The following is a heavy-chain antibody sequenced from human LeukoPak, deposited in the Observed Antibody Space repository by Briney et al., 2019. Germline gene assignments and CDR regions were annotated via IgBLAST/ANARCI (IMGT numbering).Heavy chain of an antibody. CDR2: ISGSGGST. V-gene: IGHV3-23*01. CDR3: DIEGCNYAIYY. CDR1: GFTFSSYA. J-gene: IGHJ4*02. Sequence: GGSLRLSCAASGFTFSSYAMSWVRQAPGKGLDWVLAISGSGGSTYYADSVKGRFTISRDNSKNTLYLQMNRLRAEDTAGYCCDIEGCNYAIYYCGQVTLGTLSS. D-gene: IGHD4-11*01.